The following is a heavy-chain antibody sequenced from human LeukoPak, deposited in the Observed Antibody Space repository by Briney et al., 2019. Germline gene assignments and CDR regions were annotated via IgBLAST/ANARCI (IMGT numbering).Heavy chain of an antibody. CDR3: AKARRSSGWYLNAFDI. Sequence: GGSLRLSCAASGFTFSSYWMSWVRQAPGKGLQWVSGINWNGGSTGHADSVKGRFIISRDNAKDSLYLQMNSLRAEDTALYYCAKARRSSGWYLNAFDIWGQGTMVTVSS. V-gene: IGHV3-20*04. J-gene: IGHJ3*02. CDR2: INWNGGST. D-gene: IGHD6-19*01. CDR1: GFTFSSYW.